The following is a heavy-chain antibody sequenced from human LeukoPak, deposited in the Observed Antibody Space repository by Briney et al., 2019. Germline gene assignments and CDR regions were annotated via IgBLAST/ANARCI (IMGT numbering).Heavy chain of an antibody. J-gene: IGHJ4*02. CDR3: ARGMVRGVMWSSFDY. CDR1: GYTFTSYY. V-gene: IGHV1-46*01. Sequence: ASVKVSCKASGYTFTSYYMHWVRQAPGQGLEWMGIINPSGGSTSYAQKFQGRVTMTRDMSTSTVYMELSSLKSEDTVVYYCARGMVRGVMWSSFDYWGQGTLVTVSS. CDR2: INPSGGST. D-gene: IGHD3-10*01.